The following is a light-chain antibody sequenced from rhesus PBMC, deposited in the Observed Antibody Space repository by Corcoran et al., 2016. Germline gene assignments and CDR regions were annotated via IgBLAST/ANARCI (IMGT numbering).Light chain of an antibody. CDR3: QQGNSNPYS. J-gene: IGKJ2*01. V-gene: IGKV1-32*02. CDR2: YGH. CDR1: QGISSY. Sequence: DIQMSQSPSSLSASVGDRVTITCRASQGISSYLNWYQQKPGKAPKLLIYYGHGLPSGVPSRFSGSGSGTDVTLTISSLQPEDFATYYCQQGNSNPYSFGQGTKVEIK.